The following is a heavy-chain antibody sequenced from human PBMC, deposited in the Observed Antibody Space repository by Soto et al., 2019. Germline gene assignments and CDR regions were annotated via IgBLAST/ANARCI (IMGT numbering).Heavy chain of an antibody. Sequence: SGTLFLTCAVYGGAFSGYYWSWIRQPPGEGLGWVGEINHSGSTNYNPSLKSRVTISVDTSKNQFSLKLSSVTAADTAVYYCARGTLFPDESYYDILTGRVHFDYWGQGTLVTVSS. D-gene: IGHD3-9*01. CDR3: ARGTLFPDESYYDILTGRVHFDY. CDR2: INHSGST. CDR1: GGAFSGYY. V-gene: IGHV4-34*01. J-gene: IGHJ4*02.